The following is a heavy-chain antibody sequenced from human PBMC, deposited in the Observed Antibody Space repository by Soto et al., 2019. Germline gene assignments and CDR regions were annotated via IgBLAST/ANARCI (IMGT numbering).Heavy chain of an antibody. D-gene: IGHD3-22*01. CDR1: GFTFSSYA. CDR3: AKEDNPSYYYDSSRHGMDV. Sequence: PGGSLRLSCAASGFTFSSYAMSWVRQAPGKGLEWVSAISGSGGSTYYADSVKGRFTISRDNSKNTLYLQMNSLRAEDTAVYYCAKEDNPSYYYDSSRHGMDVWGQGTTVTVSS. V-gene: IGHV3-23*01. J-gene: IGHJ6*02. CDR2: ISGSGGST.